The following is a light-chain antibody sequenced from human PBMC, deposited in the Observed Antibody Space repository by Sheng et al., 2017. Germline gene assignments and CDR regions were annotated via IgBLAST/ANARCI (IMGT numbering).Light chain of an antibody. CDR3: SSYTSSTTHYV. J-gene: IGLJ1*01. CDR1: SSDVGGYNY. V-gene: IGLV2-14*03. CDR2: DVS. Sequence: QSALTQPASVSGSPGQSITISCTGTSSDVGGYNYVSWYQQHPDKAPKLMIYDVSNRPSGVSNRFSGSKSGNTASLTISGLQAEDEADYYCSSYTSSTTHYVFGTGTRSPS.